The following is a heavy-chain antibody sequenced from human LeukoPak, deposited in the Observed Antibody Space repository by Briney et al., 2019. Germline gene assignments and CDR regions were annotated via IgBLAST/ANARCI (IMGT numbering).Heavy chain of an antibody. CDR2: ITGSGGTT. CDR3: AKEGGSGAFDI. V-gene: IGHV3-23*01. Sequence: GGSLRLSCAGSGFTFKNYAMNWVRQAPGKGLEWVAVITGSGGTTYYADSVKGRFTISRDNSKNTLYLEMNSLRAEDTAVYYCAKEGGSGAFDIWGQGTMVTVSS. J-gene: IGHJ3*02. CDR1: GFTFKNYA. D-gene: IGHD3-10*01.